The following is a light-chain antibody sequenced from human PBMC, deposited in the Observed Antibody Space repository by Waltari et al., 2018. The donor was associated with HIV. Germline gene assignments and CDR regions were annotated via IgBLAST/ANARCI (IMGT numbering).Light chain of an antibody. CDR2: TDS. CDR1: ALPRQF. V-gene: IGLV3-25*03. J-gene: IGLJ2*01. CDR3: QSADITGTLGV. Sequence: SYELAQPPSVSVSTGQTARLTCSGDALPRQFVYWYQQKPGKATIVVIYTDSERPSGIPERFSGFISGTTATLTISAVQAEDEADYYCQSADITGTLGVFGGGTRLTV.